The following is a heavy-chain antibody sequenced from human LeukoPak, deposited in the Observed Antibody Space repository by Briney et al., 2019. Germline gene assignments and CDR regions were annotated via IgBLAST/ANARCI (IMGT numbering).Heavy chain of an antibody. CDR3: AKDVNYDFWSGYMDV. CDR1: GFTFDDYA. J-gene: IGHJ6*03. CDR2: ISWNSGSI. V-gene: IGHV3-9*01. D-gene: IGHD3-3*01. Sequence: GRSLRLSCAASGFTFDDYAMPWVRQGPGKGLEWVSGISWNSGSIGYADSVKGRFTISRDNAKNSLYLQMNSLRAEDTALYYCAKDVNYDFWSGYMDVWGQGTTVTVSS.